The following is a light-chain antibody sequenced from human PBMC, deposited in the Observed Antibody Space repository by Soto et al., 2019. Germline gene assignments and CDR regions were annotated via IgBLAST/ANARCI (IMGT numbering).Light chain of an antibody. CDR3: QQYNSWPLT. Sequence: DIQMTQSPSTLSATAGDRVTITCRASQSISAWLAWYQQKPGKAPKLLIYAASSLQSGVPSRFSGSGSGTDFTLTISSLQPEDFAVYYCQQYNSWPLTFGGGTKVDIK. CDR1: QSISAW. J-gene: IGKJ4*01. V-gene: IGKV1-5*01. CDR2: AAS.